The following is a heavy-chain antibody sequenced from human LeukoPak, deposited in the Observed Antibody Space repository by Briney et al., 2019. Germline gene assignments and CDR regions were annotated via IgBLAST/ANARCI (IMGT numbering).Heavy chain of an antibody. CDR2: IYWNDDK. CDR3: AHGLQENCYDSSGYYFDY. V-gene: IGHV2-5*01. J-gene: IGHJ4*02. D-gene: IGHD3-22*01. Sequence: KASGPTLVNPPQTLTLTCTFSGFSLSTSGVGVDWIRQPPGKALEWLALIYWNDDKRYSPSLKSRLTITKDTSKNQVVLTMTNMDPVDTATYYCAHGLQENCYDSSGYYFDYWGQGTLVTVSS. CDR1: GFSLSTSGVG.